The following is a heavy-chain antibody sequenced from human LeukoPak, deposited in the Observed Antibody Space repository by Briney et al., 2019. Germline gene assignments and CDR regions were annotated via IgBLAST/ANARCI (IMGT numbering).Heavy chain of an antibody. D-gene: IGHD1-26*01. V-gene: IGHV4-59*08. CDR3: AKGGSSAYDAFDI. J-gene: IGHJ3*02. Sequence: SETLSLTCTVSGGSISSYYWSWIRQPPGKGLEWIGYIYYSGSTNYNPSLKSRVTISVDTSKNQFSLKLSSVIAADTAVYYCAKGGSSAYDAFDIWGQGTRVTVSS. CDR1: GGSISSYY. CDR2: IYYSGST.